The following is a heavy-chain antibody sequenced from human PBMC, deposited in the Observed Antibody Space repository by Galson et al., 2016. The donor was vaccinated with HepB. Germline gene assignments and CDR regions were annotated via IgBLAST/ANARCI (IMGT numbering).Heavy chain of an antibody. V-gene: IGHV5-51*01. CDR1: GYSFTSYW. CDR3: ARHSNVRYWSGGSCYRNSWYFDL. CDR2: IYPGDSDT. D-gene: IGHD2-15*01. Sequence: QSGAEVKKPGESLKISCKGSGYSFTSYWIGWVRQMPGKGLEWMGIIYPGDSDTRYSPSFQGQVTISADKSISIACLQWSSLKASDTAMYYCARHSNVRYWSGGSCYRNSWYFDLWGRGTLVTVSS. J-gene: IGHJ2*01.